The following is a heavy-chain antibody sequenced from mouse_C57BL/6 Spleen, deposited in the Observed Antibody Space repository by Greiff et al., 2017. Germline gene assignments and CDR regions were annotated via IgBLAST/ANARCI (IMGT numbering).Heavy chain of an antibody. V-gene: IGHV5-9-1*02. CDR1: GFTFSSYA. J-gene: IGHJ1*03. CDR3: TRVSYYDYDGGFDV. Sequence: EVMLVESGEGLVKPGGSLKLSCAASGFTFSSYAMSWVRQTPEKRLEWVAYISSGGDYIYYADTVKGRFTISRDNARNTLYLQMSSLKSEDTAMYYCTRVSYYDYDGGFDVWGTGTTVTVSS. CDR2: ISSGGDYI. D-gene: IGHD2-4*01.